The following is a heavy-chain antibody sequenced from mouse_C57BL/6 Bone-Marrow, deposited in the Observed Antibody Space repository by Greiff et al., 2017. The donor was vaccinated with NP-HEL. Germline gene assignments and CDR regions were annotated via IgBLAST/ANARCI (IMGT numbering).Heavy chain of an antibody. CDR3: ARGFDY. J-gene: IGHJ2*01. CDR2: ISYDGSN. Sequence: EVKLMESGPGLVKPSQSLSLTCSVTGYSLTSGHYWNWIRQFPGNTLEWMGYISYDGSNNYNPSLKNRISITRDTSKNQCFLKLKSVTTEDTATYYCARGFDYWGQGTTLTVSS. V-gene: IGHV3-6*01. CDR1: GYSLTSGHY.